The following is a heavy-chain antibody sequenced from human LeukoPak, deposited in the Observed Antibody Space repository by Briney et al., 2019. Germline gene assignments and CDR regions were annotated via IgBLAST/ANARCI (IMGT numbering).Heavy chain of an antibody. CDR2: IWYDRSNK. J-gene: IGHJ4*02. D-gene: IGHD6-19*01. Sequence: GGSLRLSCAASGFTFSSYGMHWVRQAPGKGLEWVAVIWYDRSNKYYADSVKGRFTISRDNSKNTLYLQMNSLRAEDTAVYYCVRDGSPKAVPGIGNYWGQGTLVTVSS. V-gene: IGHV3-33*01. CDR3: VRDGSPKAVPGIGNY. CDR1: GFTFSSYG.